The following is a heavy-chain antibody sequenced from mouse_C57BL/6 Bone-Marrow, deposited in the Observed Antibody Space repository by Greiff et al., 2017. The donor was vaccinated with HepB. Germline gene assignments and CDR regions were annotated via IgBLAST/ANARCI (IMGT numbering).Heavy chain of an antibody. D-gene: IGHD1-1*01. Sequence: EVKLVESGGGLVQSGRSLRLSCATSGFTFSDFYMEWVRQAPGKGLEWIAASRNKANDYTTEYSASVKGRFIVSRDTSQSILYLQMNALRAEDTAIYYCARDLPLLRYTPLDYWGQGTTLTVSS. J-gene: IGHJ2*01. CDR2: SRNKANDYTT. V-gene: IGHV7-1*01. CDR1: GFTFSDFY. CDR3: ARDLPLLRYTPLDY.